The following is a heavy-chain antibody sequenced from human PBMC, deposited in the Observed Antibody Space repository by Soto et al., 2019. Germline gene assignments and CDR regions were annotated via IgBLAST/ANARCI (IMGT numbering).Heavy chain of an antibody. CDR2: LNYDGSET. J-gene: IGHJ4*02. V-gene: IGHV3-74*01. Sequence: EVQLLESGGGLVQPGGTLTLSCAASGFTLSHYWMHWVRQVPGRGLVWVARLNYDGSETHYADPVRGRFAISRDNAKNTVYLQMSNLRAEDTAIYYCVRSSFGCFDYWGRGTLVTVSS. CDR3: VRSSFGCFDY. CDR1: GFTLSHYW. D-gene: IGHD3-16*01.